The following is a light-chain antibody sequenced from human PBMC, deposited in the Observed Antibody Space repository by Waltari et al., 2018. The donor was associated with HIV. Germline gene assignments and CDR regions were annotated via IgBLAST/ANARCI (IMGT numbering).Light chain of an antibody. J-gene: IGKJ3*01. CDR1: QTVLYSSNNKNY. Sequence: DIVMTQSPDSLAVSLGERATINCKSSQTVLYSSNNKNYLAWYQQKPGQPPKLLIYWASTRESGVPDRFSGSGSGTDFTLTISSLQAEDVAVYYCQQYSSCPQTFGPGTKVDIK. CDR3: QQYSSCPQT. V-gene: IGKV4-1*01. CDR2: WAS.